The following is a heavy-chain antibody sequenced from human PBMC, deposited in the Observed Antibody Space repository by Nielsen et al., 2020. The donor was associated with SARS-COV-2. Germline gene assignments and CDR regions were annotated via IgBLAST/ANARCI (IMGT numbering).Heavy chain of an antibody. CDR3: AKGTDSRKQGY. CDR1: GGSFSGYY. CDR2: IHPSGNT. Sequence: SETLSLTCAVYGGSFSGYYWNWIRQPPGKGLEWIGEIHPSGNTNYNPSLESRVTMSLDTSKNQFSLELSSVTAADTAVYYCAKGTDSRKQGYWGQGTLVTVSA. J-gene: IGHJ4*02. D-gene: IGHD6-13*01. V-gene: IGHV4-34*01.